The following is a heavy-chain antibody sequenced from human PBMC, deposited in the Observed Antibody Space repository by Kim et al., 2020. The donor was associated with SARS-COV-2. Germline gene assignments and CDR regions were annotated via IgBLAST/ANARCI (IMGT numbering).Heavy chain of an antibody. CDR2: IGTAGDT. D-gene: IGHD6-13*01. CDR1: GFTFSSYD. Sequence: GGSLRLSCAASGFTFSSYDMHWVRQATGKGLEWVSAIGTAGDTYYPGSVKGRFTISRENAKNSLYLQMNSLRAGDTAVYYCARGDYSSRNGGMTYNWFDPWGQGTLVTVSS. CDR3: ARGDYSSRNGGMTYNWFDP. V-gene: IGHV3-13*01. J-gene: IGHJ5*02.